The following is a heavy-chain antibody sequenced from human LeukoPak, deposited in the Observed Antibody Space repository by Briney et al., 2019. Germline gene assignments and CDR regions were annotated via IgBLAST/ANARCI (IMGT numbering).Heavy chain of an antibody. CDR2: ISSSGSAK. Sequence: GGSLRLSCAASGFTFSSYEMNWVRQAPGKGLEWVSYISSSGSAKYYADSVKGRITISRDNAKKSMYLQMNSLRAEDTAVYYCARAFGSGSYSFWGQGTLVSVSS. CDR1: GFTFSSYE. J-gene: IGHJ4*02. V-gene: IGHV3-48*03. D-gene: IGHD3-10*01. CDR3: ARAFGSGSYSF.